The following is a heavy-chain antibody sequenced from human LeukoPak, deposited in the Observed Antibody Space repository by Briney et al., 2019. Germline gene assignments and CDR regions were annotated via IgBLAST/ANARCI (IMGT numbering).Heavy chain of an antibody. V-gene: IGHV1-8*01. CDR3: ARGSMLREYCSGGSCNRGWDY. CDR2: INPNSGNT. Sequence: ASVKVSCKASGYTITRYDINWVRQATGQGLEWMGWINPNSGNTGYAQKFQGRVTMTRNTSISTAYMELSSLRSEDTAVYYCARGSMLREYCSGGSCNRGWDYCGQGTLVTVSS. D-gene: IGHD2-15*01. CDR1: GYTITRYD. J-gene: IGHJ4*02.